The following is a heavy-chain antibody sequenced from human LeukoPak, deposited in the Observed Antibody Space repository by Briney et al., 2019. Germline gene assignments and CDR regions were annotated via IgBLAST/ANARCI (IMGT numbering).Heavy chain of an antibody. CDR2: IYYSGST. V-gene: IGHV4-39*07. CDR1: GGSISSSSYY. J-gene: IGHJ5*02. CDR3: AKKATIYTIPGNWFDP. Sequence: SETLSLTCTVSGGSISSSSYYWGWIRQPPGKGLEWIGSIYYSGSTYYNPSLKSRVTISVDTSKNQFFLKLSSVTAADTAVYYCAKKATIYTIPGNWFDPWGQGTLVTVSS. D-gene: IGHD5-12*01.